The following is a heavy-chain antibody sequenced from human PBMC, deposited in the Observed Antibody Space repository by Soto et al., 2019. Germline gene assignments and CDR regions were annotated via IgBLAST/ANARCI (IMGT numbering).Heavy chain of an antibody. CDR2: ISYDGSNK. CDR3: AKEVVPYCSSTSCYTYYYGMDV. V-gene: IGHV3-30*18. Sequence: GGSLRLSCAASGFTFSSYGMHWVRQAPGKGLEWVAVISYDGSNKYYADSVKGRFTISRDNSKNTLYLQMNSLRAEDTAVYYCAKEVVPYCSSTSCYTYYYGMDVWGQGTTVTVSS. CDR1: GFTFSSYG. J-gene: IGHJ6*02. D-gene: IGHD2-2*02.